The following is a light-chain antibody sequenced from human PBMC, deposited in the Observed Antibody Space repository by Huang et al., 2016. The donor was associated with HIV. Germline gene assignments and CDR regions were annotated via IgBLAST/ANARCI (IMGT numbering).Light chain of an antibody. CDR1: QGLVHSDGDTF. CDR2: EVS. Sequence: DVVMTQSPLSLPVTLGQPASISCRSSQGLVHSDGDTFLNWFPQRPGQSPRRLIYEVSNRDSGVPDRFSGSGSDTDFTLRISRVEADDVGVYYCMQGTHWPITFGQGTRLEIK. CDR3: MQGTHWPIT. V-gene: IGKV2-30*02. J-gene: IGKJ5*01.